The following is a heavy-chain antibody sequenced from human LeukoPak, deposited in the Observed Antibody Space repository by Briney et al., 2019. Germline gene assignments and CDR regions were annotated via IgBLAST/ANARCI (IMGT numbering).Heavy chain of an antibody. Sequence: PGGSLRLSCAASEFSVGSNYMTWVRQAPGKGLEWVSLIYSGGSTYYADSVKGRFTISRDNSKNTLYLQMNSLRAEDTAVYYCARDGASLGAQFDYWGQGTLVTVSS. J-gene: IGHJ4*02. CDR2: IYSGGST. CDR3: ARDGASLGAQFDY. D-gene: IGHD1-26*01. CDR1: EFSVGSNY. V-gene: IGHV3-66*01.